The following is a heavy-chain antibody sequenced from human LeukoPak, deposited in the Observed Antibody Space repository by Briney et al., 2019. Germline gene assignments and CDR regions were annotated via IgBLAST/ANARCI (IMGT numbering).Heavy chain of an antibody. J-gene: IGHJ4*02. CDR3: ARGYSGYVN. V-gene: IGHV3-7*05. CDR2: IKQDGSEK. Sequence: GGSLRLSCAASGFTFSIYWMSWVTQAPGKGLERVANIKQDGSEKYHVDSVKGRFTITRDNAKNSLYLQMNSLRAEDTAVYYCARGYSGYVNWGQGTLVTVSS. D-gene: IGHD5-12*01. CDR1: GFTFSIYW.